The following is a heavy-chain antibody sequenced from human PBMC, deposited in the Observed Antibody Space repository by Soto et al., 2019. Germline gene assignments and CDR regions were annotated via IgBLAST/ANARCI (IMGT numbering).Heavy chain of an antibody. Sequence: LRLSCAASGFTFSDYYMNWVRQAPGKGLEWVSSISSSSTIYYADSVKGRFTISRDNAKNSLYLQMNSLRAEDTAVYYCARVCIAVAGTEYYFDYWGQGTLVTVSS. CDR1: GFTFSDYY. V-gene: IGHV3-11*04. CDR2: ISSSSTI. CDR3: ARVCIAVAGTEYYFDY. D-gene: IGHD6-19*01. J-gene: IGHJ4*02.